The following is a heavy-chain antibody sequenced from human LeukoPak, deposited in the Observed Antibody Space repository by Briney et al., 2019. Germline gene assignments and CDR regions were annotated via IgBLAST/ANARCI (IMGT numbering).Heavy chain of an antibody. CDR2: IYYSGST. V-gene: IGHV4-59*08. CDR3: ARLRHKRGDYIDY. J-gene: IGHJ4*02. D-gene: IGHD2-15*01. Sequence: SETLSLTCTVSGGSISHYFWSWIRQPPGKALEWIGYIYYSGSTNYNPSLKSRVTISVDTSKNQFSLKLSSVTAADTAVYYCARLRHKRGDYIDYWGQGTLVTVSS. CDR1: GGSISHYF.